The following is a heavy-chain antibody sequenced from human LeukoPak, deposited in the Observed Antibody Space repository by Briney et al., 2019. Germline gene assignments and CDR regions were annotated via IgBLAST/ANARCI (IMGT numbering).Heavy chain of an antibody. Sequence: ASVKVSCKASGYTFTDYYMHWVRQAPGQGLEWMGWINPNSGGTNYAQKSQGRVTMTTDTAISTAYMEVSRLRSDDTAVYYCARVRIGQQLDKYYYYAMDVWGQGTTVTVSS. V-gene: IGHV1-2*02. CDR2: INPNSGGT. CDR1: GYTFTDYY. J-gene: IGHJ6*02. D-gene: IGHD6-13*01. CDR3: ARVRIGQQLDKYYYYAMDV.